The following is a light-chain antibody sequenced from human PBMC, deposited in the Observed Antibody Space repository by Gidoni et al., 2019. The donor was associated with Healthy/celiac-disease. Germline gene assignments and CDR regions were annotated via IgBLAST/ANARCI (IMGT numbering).Light chain of an antibody. CDR3: MQALQTPRT. Sequence: DSVMTQSPLSLPVTPGEPASISCRSSQSLLHSNGYNYLDWYLQKPGQSPQLLIYLGSNRASGVPDRFSGSGSGTDFTLKISRVEAEDVGVYYCMQALQTPRTFGQGTRLEI. CDR1: QSLLHSNGYNY. CDR2: LGS. J-gene: IGKJ5*01. V-gene: IGKV2-28*01.